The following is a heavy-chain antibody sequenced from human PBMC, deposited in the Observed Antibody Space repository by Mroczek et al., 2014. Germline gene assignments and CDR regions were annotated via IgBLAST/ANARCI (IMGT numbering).Heavy chain of an antibody. J-gene: IGHJ4*02. CDR3: ARGDILTGYHDY. V-gene: IGHV4-34*01. CDR2: INHSGST. D-gene: IGHD3-9*01. Sequence: QVQLQQWGAGLLKPSETLSLTCAVYGGSFSGYYWSWIRQPPGKGLEWIGEINHSGSTNYNPSLKSRVTISVDTSKNQFSLKLSSVTAADTAVYYCARGDILTGYHDYWGQGTLVTVSS. CDR1: GGSFSGYY.